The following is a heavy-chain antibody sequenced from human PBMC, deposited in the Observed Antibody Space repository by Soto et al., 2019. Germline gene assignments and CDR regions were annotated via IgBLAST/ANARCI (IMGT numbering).Heavy chain of an antibody. Sequence: GGSKRVSCAASGFNISSYGRYWVRKPPGKGLVWVSRTNSDGSDTSYADSVKGRFTISRDNAKNTLYLQMNSLRAEDTAVYYCARDRGWSLFDYWGQGTLVTVSS. J-gene: IGHJ4*02. D-gene: IGHD6-19*01. V-gene: IGHV3-74*01. CDR1: GFNISSYG. CDR2: TNSDGSDT. CDR3: ARDRGWSLFDY.